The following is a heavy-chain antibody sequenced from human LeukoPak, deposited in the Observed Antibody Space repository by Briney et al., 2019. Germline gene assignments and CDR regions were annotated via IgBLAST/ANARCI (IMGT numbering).Heavy chain of an antibody. CDR1: GVTFSSYA. V-gene: IGHV3-23*01. Sequence: GGSLRLSCAASGVTFSSYAMSWVRQAPGKGLEWVSAISGSGGSTYYADSVKGRFTISKDNSKNTLYLQMNGLRVEDTAIYYCAKGSHNWNQFYFDSWGQGTLVTVSS. D-gene: IGHD1-20*01. CDR2: ISGSGGST. J-gene: IGHJ4*02. CDR3: AKGSHNWNQFYFDS.